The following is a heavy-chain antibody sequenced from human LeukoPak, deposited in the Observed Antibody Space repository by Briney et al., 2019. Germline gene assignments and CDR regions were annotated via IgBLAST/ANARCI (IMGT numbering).Heavy chain of an antibody. CDR2: INHSGST. Sequence: SETLSLTCAVYGGSFSGYYWSWIRQPPGKGLEWIGEINHSGSTNYNPSLKGRVTISVDTSKNQFSLKLSSVTAADTAVYYCARDPNYYDSSGCFDYWGQGTLVTVSS. CDR1: GGSFSGYY. CDR3: ARDPNYYDSSGCFDY. D-gene: IGHD3-22*01. J-gene: IGHJ4*02. V-gene: IGHV4-34*01.